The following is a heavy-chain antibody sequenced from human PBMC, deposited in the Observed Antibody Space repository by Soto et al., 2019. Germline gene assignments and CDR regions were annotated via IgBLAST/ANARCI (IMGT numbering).Heavy chain of an antibody. CDR1: GFTFDDYA. V-gene: IGHV3-9*01. CDR3: AKDTAMAPYYYYYGMDV. Sequence: LRLSCAASGFTFDDYAMHWVRQAPGKGLEWVSGISWNSGSIGYADSVKGRFTISRDNAKNSLYLQMNSLRAGDTALYYCAKDTAMAPYYYYYGMDVWGQGTTVTVSS. J-gene: IGHJ6*02. D-gene: IGHD5-18*01. CDR2: ISWNSGSI.